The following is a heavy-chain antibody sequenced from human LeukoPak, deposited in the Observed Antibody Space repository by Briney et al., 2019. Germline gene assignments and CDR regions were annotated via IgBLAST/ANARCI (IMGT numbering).Heavy chain of an antibody. J-gene: IGHJ4*02. Sequence: SPSETLSLTCTVSGYSISSGYYWGWIRQPPGKGLEWIGSIYHSGSTYYNPSLKSRVTISVDTSKNQFSLKLSSVTAADTAVYYCARDQAVFYYFDYWGQGTLVTVSS. D-gene: IGHD2-15*01. CDR1: GYSISSGYY. CDR2: IYHSGST. V-gene: IGHV4-38-2*02. CDR3: ARDQAVFYYFDY.